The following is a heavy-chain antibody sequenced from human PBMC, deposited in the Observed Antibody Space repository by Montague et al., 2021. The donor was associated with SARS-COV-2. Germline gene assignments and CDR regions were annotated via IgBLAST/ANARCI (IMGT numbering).Heavy chain of an antibody. V-gene: IGHV3-23*01. CDR1: GFTFKNYA. J-gene: IGHJ4*02. D-gene: IGHD3-10*01. Sequence: SLRLSCAASGFTFKNYAMGWVRQAPGKGLEWVSAVSDTGGGTYYADSVKGRFTISRDNGRNSVHLQMNSLRAEDTALYYYAKDDGSGNYYNGLYENWGQGTRVTVSS. CDR2: VSDTGGGT. CDR3: AKDDGSGNYYNGLYEN.